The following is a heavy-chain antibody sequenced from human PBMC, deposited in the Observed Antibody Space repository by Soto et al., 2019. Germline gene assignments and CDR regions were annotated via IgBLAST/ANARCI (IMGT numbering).Heavy chain of an antibody. CDR1: GFTFSYYS. V-gene: IGHV3-21*04. J-gene: IGHJ4*02. Sequence: EVQLVESGGGLVKPGESLRVSCAVSGFTFSYYSLHWVRQAPGKGLEWVSSISGSSTYIYYADRVKGRFTISRDNAKNSLYLRMDSLRAEDAAVYYCARGDGTGLYNSGWSPRYWGQGTLVTVSS. CDR2: ISGSSTYI. D-gene: IGHD6-19*01. CDR3: ARGDGTGLYNSGWSPRY.